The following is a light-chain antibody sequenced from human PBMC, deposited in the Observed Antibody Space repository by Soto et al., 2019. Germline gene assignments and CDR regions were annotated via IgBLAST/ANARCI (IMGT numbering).Light chain of an antibody. V-gene: IGLV2-14*01. J-gene: IGLJ1*01. CDR3: GSYASGSTLYV. Sequence: QSALTQPASVSGSPGHSITISCTGTSSDVGGYNYVPWYQQHSGKAPKLMIYDVSNRPSGVSNRFSGSKSGNTASLTISGLQAEDEADYYCGSYASGSTLYVSGTGTKVTVL. CDR2: DVS. CDR1: SSDVGGYNY.